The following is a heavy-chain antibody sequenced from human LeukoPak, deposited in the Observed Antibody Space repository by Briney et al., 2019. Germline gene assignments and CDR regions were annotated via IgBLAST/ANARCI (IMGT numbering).Heavy chain of an antibody. D-gene: IGHD3-22*01. CDR2: ISYDGSNK. CDR1: GFTFSSYA. V-gene: IGHV3-30-3*01. CDR3: ARDHDSNFDY. Sequence: GGSLRLSCAASGFTFSSYAMHWVRQAPGKGPEWVAVISYDGSNKYYADSVKGRFTISRDNSKNTLYLQMNSLRAEDTAVYYCARDHDSNFDYWGQGTLVTVSS. J-gene: IGHJ4*02.